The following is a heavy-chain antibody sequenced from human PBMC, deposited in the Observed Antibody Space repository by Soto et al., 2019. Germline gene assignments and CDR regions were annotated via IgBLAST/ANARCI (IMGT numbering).Heavy chain of an antibody. J-gene: IGHJ4*02. CDR3: ARGPYYDSSGSHFDY. V-gene: IGHV3-13*01. D-gene: IGHD3-22*01. Sequence: EVHLVESGGGLVQPGGSLRLSCAASGFTFSSYDMHWVRQTTGKGLEWVSCIGTAGDTYYPGSVKGRFTISRDNAKNALYLQITSLRAGDTAVYYCARGPYYDSSGSHFDYWGQGILVTVSS. CDR1: GFTFSSYD. CDR2: IGTAGDT.